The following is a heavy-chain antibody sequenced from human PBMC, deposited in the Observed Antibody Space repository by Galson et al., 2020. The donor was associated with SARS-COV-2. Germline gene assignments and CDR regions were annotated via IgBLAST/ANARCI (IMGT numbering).Heavy chain of an antibody. D-gene: IGHD2-2*01. J-gene: IGHJ2*01. V-gene: IGHV4-30-2*01. Sequence: LYLTCAVPGGSISSGGYSWSRPRPPQGKGLERIGYIYHSGNTYYNPPHKRQVTIAVDRSKNPFSRKLSSVTAADTAVYFCARVGRSGYCSSMSCTNCGYDLLGRGNRVTGSS. CDR3: ARVGRSGYCSSMSCTNCGYDL. CDR2: IYHSGNT. CDR1: GGSISSGGYS.